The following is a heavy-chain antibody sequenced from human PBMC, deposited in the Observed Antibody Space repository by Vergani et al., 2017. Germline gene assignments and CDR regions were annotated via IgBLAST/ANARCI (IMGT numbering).Heavy chain of an antibody. D-gene: IGHD2-21*01. CDR1: ADSISSGSYY. J-gene: IGHJ3*01. CDR3: ARDGGEYDKDALDV. V-gene: IGHV4-39*02. CDR2: IYYSGLT. Sequence: QLQLQQSGPGLVKPSETLFLTCTVSADSISSGSYYWGWIRQPPGKSLEWIGSIYYSGLTYYNPSLKSRVAISVDTSKNQFSLKVTSVTAADTAVYYCARDGGEYDKDALDVWGQGTNVTVTS.